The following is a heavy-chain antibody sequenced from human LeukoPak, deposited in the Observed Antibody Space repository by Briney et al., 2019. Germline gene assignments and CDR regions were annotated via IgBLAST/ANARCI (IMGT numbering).Heavy chain of an antibody. V-gene: IGHV3-30*02. CDR2: IRFDGSNE. J-gene: IGHJ4*02. CDR3: ARANPIDY. Sequence: GGSQRLSCVASGFTFSSYGMHWVRQAPGKGLEWVALIRFDGSNEYYAESVKGRFTISRDNSKNTLYLQMNSLRGEDTAVYYCARANPIDYWGQGTLVTVSS. D-gene: IGHD1-14*01. CDR1: GFTFSSYG.